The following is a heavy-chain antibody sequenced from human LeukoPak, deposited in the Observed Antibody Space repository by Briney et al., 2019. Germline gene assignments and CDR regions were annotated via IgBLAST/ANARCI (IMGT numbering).Heavy chain of an antibody. CDR1: GFTFSSYG. CDR3: AKDRKVSFRERSDYMDV. Sequence: PGGSLRLSCAASGFTFSSYGMHWVRQAPGKGLEWVAFIQYDGSDKFYADSVKGRFTISRDSSKNTLYLQMNSLGAEDTAVYYCAKDRKVSFRERSDYMDVWGKGTTVTVSS. D-gene: IGHD1-1*01. CDR2: IQYDGSDK. J-gene: IGHJ6*03. V-gene: IGHV3-30*02.